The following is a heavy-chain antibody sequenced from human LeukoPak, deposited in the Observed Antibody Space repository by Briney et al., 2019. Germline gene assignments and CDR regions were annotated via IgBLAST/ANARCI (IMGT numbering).Heavy chain of an antibody. CDR3: ARVYDILTGFMFFDY. D-gene: IGHD3-9*01. Sequence: ASVKVSCKASGYTFTSYDINWVRQATGQGLEWMGWMNPNSGNTGYAQKFQGRVTITRSTSISTAYMELRSLRSDDTAVYYCARVYDILTGFMFFDYWGQGTLVTVSS. J-gene: IGHJ4*02. V-gene: IGHV1-8*03. CDR1: GYTFTSYD. CDR2: MNPNSGNT.